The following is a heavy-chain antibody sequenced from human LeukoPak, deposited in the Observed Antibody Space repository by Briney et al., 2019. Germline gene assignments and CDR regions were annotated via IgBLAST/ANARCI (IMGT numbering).Heavy chain of an antibody. Sequence: PSETLSLTCTVSGGSISSGGYYWSWIRQHPGKGLEWIGYIYYSGSTYYNPSLKSRVTISVGTSKNQFSLKLSSVTAADTAVYYCARDPDYGDYSYGMDVWGQGTTVTVSS. J-gene: IGHJ6*02. V-gene: IGHV4-31*03. CDR1: GGSISSGGYY. D-gene: IGHD4-17*01. CDR3: ARDPDYGDYSYGMDV. CDR2: IYYSGST.